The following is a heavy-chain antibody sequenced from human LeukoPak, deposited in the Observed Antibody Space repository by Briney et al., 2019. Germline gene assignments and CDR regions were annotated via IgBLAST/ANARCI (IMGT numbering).Heavy chain of an antibody. J-gene: IGHJ4*02. V-gene: IGHV3-7*01. CDR1: GFTFNKYR. CDR2: INQDGSDT. Sequence: GGSLRLSCAAFGFTFNKYRMTWVRQAPGKGLEWVANINQDGSDTYYVDSVGGRFTISRDNAKSSLFLQMDDLRLEDSAVYFCARSQSTMATWSMDFWGRGTRVTVSS. D-gene: IGHD1-14*01. CDR3: ARSQSTMATWSMDF.